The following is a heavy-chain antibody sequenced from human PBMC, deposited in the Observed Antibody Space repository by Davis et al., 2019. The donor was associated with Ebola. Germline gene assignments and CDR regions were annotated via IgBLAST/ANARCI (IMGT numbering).Heavy chain of an antibody. Sequence: PSETLSLTCTVSGGSISSYYWSWIRQPPGKGLEWIGYIYYSGSTNYNPSLKSRVTISVDTSKNQFSLKLSSVTAADTAVYYCARALSEEVKSWFDPWGQGTLVTVSS. D-gene: IGHD1-14*01. CDR1: GGSISSYY. V-gene: IGHV4-59*12. CDR3: ARALSEEVKSWFDP. CDR2: IYYSGST. J-gene: IGHJ5*02.